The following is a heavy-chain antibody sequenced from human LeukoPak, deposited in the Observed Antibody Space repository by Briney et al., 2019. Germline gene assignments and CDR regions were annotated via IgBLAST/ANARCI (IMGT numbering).Heavy chain of an antibody. V-gene: IGHV1-46*01. Sequence: ASVKVSCKASGYTFTSYYMHWVRQAPGQGLEWMGIINPSGGSTRYAQKFQGRVTMTREMSTSTVCMELSSLRSEDTAVYYCARVGDRTLNAFDIWGQGTMVTVSS. D-gene: IGHD3-10*01. CDR3: ARVGDRTLNAFDI. CDR1: GYTFTSYY. J-gene: IGHJ3*02. CDR2: INPSGGST.